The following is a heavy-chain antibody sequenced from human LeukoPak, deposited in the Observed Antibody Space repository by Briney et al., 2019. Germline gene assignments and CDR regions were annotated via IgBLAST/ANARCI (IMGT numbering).Heavy chain of an antibody. CDR2: ISSSSGNI. D-gene: IGHD2-15*01. CDR1: GFTLVGYA. J-gene: IGHJ4*02. Sequence: PGGSLRLSWAASGFTLVGYAMNWVRQAPGKGLEWVSPISSSSGNIYSADSGKGRFTISRDNAKNSLYLQMNSLRAEDTAVYYCARHHLGYCSGGSCYGLDYWGQGTLVTVSS. CDR3: ARHHLGYCSGGSCYGLDY. V-gene: IGHV3-21*01.